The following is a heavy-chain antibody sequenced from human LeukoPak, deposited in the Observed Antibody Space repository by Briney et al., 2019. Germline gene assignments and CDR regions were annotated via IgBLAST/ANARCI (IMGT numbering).Heavy chain of an antibody. V-gene: IGHV3-66*01. Sequence: GGSLRLSCAVSGFSFSSYWMHWVRQAPGKGLEWVSVIYSGGTTSYADSVKGRFTISRDISKNTLFLQLNSLRVEDTAVYYCVGTVIGVFDSYWGQGTLVTVSS. CDR1: GFSFSSYW. D-gene: IGHD3-22*01. J-gene: IGHJ4*02. CDR2: IYSGGTT. CDR3: VGTVIGVFDSY.